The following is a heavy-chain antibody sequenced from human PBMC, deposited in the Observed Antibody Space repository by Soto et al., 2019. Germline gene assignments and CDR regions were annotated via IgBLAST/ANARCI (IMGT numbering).Heavy chain of an antibody. D-gene: IGHD6-13*01. CDR2: MSSSGVTV. CDR1: GFTFSDYY. CDR3: ARNTISAAGADYYGLDV. Sequence: GGSLRLSCAGSGFTFSDYYMSWIRQAPGQGLEWVSYMSSSGVTVFHADSVKGRFTISRDNAKNSLFLHMNRLRVEDTAVYYCARNTISAAGADYYGLDVWGQGTTVTVSS. J-gene: IGHJ6*02. V-gene: IGHV3-11*01.